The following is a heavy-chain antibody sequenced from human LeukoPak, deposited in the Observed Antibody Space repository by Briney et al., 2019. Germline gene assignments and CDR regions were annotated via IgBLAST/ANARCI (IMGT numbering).Heavy chain of an antibody. CDR3: ARDPRPLYYYGSGSSPDYYYYGMDV. CDR2: IYDSGTT. Sequence: SETLSLTCTVSRGSIRTYYWSWIRESPGKGLVWIGYIYDSGTTKYNPSLKSRVTISVDKSKNQFSLKLSSVTAADTAVYYCARDPRPLYYYGSGSSPDYYYYGMDVWGQGTTVTVSS. J-gene: IGHJ6*02. CDR1: RGSIRTYY. V-gene: IGHV4-59*12. D-gene: IGHD3-10*01.